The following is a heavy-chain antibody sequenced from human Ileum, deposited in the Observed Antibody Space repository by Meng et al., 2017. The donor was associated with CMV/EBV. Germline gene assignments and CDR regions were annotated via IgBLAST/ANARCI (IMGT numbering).Heavy chain of an antibody. V-gene: IGHV3-7*01. Sequence: LSCAASGFTFSSYWMTWVRQAPGKGLEWVANIEQDGSEKNYVDSVKGRFTISRDNAKNSLYLQMNSLRAEDTAVYYCARGRLANEYWGQGTLVTVSS. CDR1: GFTFSSYW. J-gene: IGHJ4*02. CDR3: ARGRLANEY. CDR2: IEQDGSEK.